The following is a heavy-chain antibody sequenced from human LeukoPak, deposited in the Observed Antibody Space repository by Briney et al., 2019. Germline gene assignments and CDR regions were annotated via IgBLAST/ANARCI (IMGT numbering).Heavy chain of an antibody. CDR3: ARGRYSSGWIDY. J-gene: IGHJ4*02. CDR2: IYTSGST. D-gene: IGHD6-19*01. V-gene: IGHV4-4*07. Sequence: SETLSLTCTVSGGSISSYYWSWIRQPAGKGLEWIGRIYTSGSTNYNPSLKSRVTMSVDTSKDQFSLKLSSVTAADTAVYYCARGRYSSGWIDYWGQGTLVTVSS. CDR1: GGSISSYY.